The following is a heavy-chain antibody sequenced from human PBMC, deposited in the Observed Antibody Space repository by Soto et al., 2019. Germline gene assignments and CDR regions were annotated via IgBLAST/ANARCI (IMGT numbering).Heavy chain of an antibody. D-gene: IGHD2-2*01. CDR2: ISGPGGST. J-gene: IGHJ4*02. CDR1: GFTFSSYA. CDR3: AKKANVVVVPAVYSFDY. V-gene: IGHV3-23*01. Sequence: PVGSLRLSCVASGFTFSSYAMSWVRQAPGKGLEWVSAISGPGGSTYYADSVKGRFTISRDNSKNTLYLQMNSLRVEDTALYYCAKKANVVVVPAVYSFDYWGQGALVTVSS.